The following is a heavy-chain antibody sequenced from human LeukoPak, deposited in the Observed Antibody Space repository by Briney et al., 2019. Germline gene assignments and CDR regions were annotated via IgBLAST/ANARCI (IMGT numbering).Heavy chain of an antibody. J-gene: IGHJ5*02. Sequence: GESLKISCKGSGYSFTSYWIGWVRQMPGKGLEWMGIIYPGDSDTRYSPSFQGQVTISADKSISTAYLQWSSLKASDTAMYYCARHVVCSSTSCYDEFYWFDPWGQGTLVTVSS. V-gene: IGHV5-51*01. CDR3: ARHVVCSSTSCYDEFYWFDP. CDR2: IYPGDSDT. D-gene: IGHD2-2*01. CDR1: GYSFTSYW.